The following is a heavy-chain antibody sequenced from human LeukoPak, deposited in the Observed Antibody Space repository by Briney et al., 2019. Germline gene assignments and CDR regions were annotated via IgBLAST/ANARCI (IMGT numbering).Heavy chain of an antibody. CDR1: GGSISSGSYY. J-gene: IGHJ4*02. CDR2: IYTSGST. CDR3: AREVRGAAGKPMYYFDY. D-gene: IGHD3-10*01. V-gene: IGHV4-61*02. Sequence: TLSLTCTVSGGSISSGSYYWSWIRQPAGKGLEWIGRIYTSGSTNYNPSLKSRVTISVDTSKNQFSLKLSSVTAADTAVYYCAREVRGAAGKPMYYFDYWGQGTLVTVSS.